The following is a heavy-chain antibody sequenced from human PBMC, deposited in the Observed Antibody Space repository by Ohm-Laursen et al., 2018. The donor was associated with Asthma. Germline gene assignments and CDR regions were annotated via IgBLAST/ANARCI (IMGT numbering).Heavy chain of an antibody. D-gene: IGHD2-21*01. CDR1: GASLSGFW. Sequence: SETLSLTCRVSGASLSGFWWSWIRQPPGKGLEWIGEINHSGATTNNPSLQSRVVISVDTSKTQFSLKLTSVTAADPAVYFCARATYSVGYCGGRGFYGLDVWGQGTTVTVSS. V-gene: IGHV4-34*01. CDR2: INHSGAT. J-gene: IGHJ6*02. CDR3: ARATYSVGYCGGRGFYGLDV.